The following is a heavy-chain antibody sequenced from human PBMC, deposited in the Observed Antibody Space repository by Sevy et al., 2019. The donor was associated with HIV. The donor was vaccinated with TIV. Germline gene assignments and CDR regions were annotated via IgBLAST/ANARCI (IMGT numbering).Heavy chain of an antibody. CDR3: ARVNYYGSGSYPYYYYYGMDV. V-gene: IGHV3-33*01. CDR2: IWYDGSNK. Sequence: GGSLRLSCAASGFTFSSYGMHWVRQAPGKGLEWVAVIWYDGSNKYYADSVKGRFTISRDNSKNTRYLQMNSLGAEDTAVYYCARVNYYGSGSYPYYYYYGMDVWGQGTTVTVSS. J-gene: IGHJ6*02. CDR1: GFTFSSYG. D-gene: IGHD3-10*01.